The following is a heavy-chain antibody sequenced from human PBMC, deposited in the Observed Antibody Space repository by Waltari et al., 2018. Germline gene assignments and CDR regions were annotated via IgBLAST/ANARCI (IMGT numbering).Heavy chain of an antibody. CDR2: IYSGGST. CDR3: AKEASGGSGSYEGD. CDR1: GFPFSSYA. J-gene: IGHJ4*02. Sequence: EVQLLESGGGLVQPGGSLRLSCAASGFPFSSYALRWVRQAPGKGLEWVSVIYSGGSTYYADSVKGRFTISRDNSKNTLYLQMNSLRAEDTAVYYCAKEASGGSGSYEGDWGQGTLVTVSS. D-gene: IGHD3-10*01. V-gene: IGHV3-23*03.